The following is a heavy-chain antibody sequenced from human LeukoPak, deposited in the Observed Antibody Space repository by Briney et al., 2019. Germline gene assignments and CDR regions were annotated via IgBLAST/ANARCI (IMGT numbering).Heavy chain of an antibody. CDR1: LGSISRYY. Sequence: PSETLSLTCTVSLGSISRYYWSWIRQPSGRGREGVGYIYYSGSTNYNPSLKSRVTISVDTSKNQFPLKLSSVTAADTAVYYCARAQDITIFGVDTKYYYYGMDVWGQGTTVTVSS. J-gene: IGHJ6*02. V-gene: IGHV4-59*01. D-gene: IGHD3-3*01. CDR2: IYYSGST. CDR3: ARAQDITIFGVDTKYYYYGMDV.